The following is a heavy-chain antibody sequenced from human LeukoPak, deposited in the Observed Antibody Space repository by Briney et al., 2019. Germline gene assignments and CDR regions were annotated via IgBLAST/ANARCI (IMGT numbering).Heavy chain of an antibody. CDR3: ARAYCSGGSCCYFDY. CDR2: ISGSGAYT. J-gene: IGHJ4*02. D-gene: IGHD2-15*01. V-gene: IGHV3-23*01. Sequence: AGGSLRLSCAASGFTLRSYAMSWVRLAPGKGLEWVSTISGSGAYTYYADSVKGRFTISRDNSKNTLYLQMNSLRAEDTAVYFCARAYCSGGSCCYFDYWGQGTLVTVSS. CDR1: GFTLRSYA.